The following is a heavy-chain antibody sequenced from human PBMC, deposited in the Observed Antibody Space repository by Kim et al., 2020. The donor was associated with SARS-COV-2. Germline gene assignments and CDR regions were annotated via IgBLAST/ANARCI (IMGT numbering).Heavy chain of an antibody. CDR1: GFTFSSYW. J-gene: IGHJ6*02. Sequence: GGSLRLSCAASGFTFSSYWMSWVRQAPGKGLEWVANIKQDGSEKYYVDSVKGLFTISRDNAKNSLYLQMNSLRAEDTAVYYCARERVYYDSSGYYKGYYYYYGMDVWGQGTTVTVSS. CDR3: ARERVYYDSSGYYKGYYYYYGMDV. CDR2: IKQDGSEK. V-gene: IGHV3-7*01. D-gene: IGHD3-22*01.